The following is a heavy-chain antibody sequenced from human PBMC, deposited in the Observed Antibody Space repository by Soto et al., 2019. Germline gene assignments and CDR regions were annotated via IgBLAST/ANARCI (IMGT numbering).Heavy chain of an antibody. CDR2: IIPIFGTA. Sequence: SVKGSCKASGGTFSSYAISWVRQAPGQGLEWMGGIIPIFGTANYAQKFQGRVTITADESTSTAYMELSSLRSEDTAVYYCARVHSSSSYAFDIWGQGTMVTVSS. J-gene: IGHJ3*02. D-gene: IGHD6-6*01. CDR1: GGTFSSYA. CDR3: ARVHSSSSYAFDI. V-gene: IGHV1-69*13.